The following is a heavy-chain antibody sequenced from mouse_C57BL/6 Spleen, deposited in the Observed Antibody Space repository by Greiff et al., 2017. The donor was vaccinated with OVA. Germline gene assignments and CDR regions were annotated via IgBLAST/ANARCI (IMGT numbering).Heavy chain of an antibody. Sequence: VQLQQSGAELVRPGASVKLSCTASGFNIKDYYMHWVKQRPEPGLEWIGRIDPEDGDTEYAPKFQGKATMTADTSSNTAYLQLSSLTSEDTAVYYCTGYYYGSSYGYWGQGTTLTVSS. CDR1: GFNIKDYY. CDR2: IDPEDGDT. CDR3: TGYYYGSSYGY. J-gene: IGHJ2*01. D-gene: IGHD1-1*01. V-gene: IGHV14-1*01.